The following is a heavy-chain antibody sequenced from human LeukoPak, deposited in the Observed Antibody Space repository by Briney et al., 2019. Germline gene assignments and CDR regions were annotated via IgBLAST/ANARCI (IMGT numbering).Heavy chain of an antibody. Sequence: SETLSLTCTVSGGSISSDIYYRGWIRQPPGKGLEWIGSMFYSGSTHFTYSNPSLKPFLKSRVTISGDTSKNQFSLKLSSVTAADTAVYYCARETAQTITMVRGVIDYWGQGTLVTVSS. J-gene: IGHJ4*02. CDR1: GGSISSDIYY. CDR2: MFYSGST. D-gene: IGHD3-10*01. V-gene: IGHV4-39*07. CDR3: ARETAQTITMVRGVIDY.